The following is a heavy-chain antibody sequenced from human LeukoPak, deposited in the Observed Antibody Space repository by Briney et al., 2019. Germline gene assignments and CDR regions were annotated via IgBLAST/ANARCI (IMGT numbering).Heavy chain of an antibody. V-gene: IGHV3-48*03. CDR3: ARDWGVGDAFDI. CDR2: ISSSGSTI. J-gene: IGHJ3*02. D-gene: IGHD3-16*01. CDR1: GFTFSSYE. Sequence: PGGSLRLSCAASGFTFSSYEMNWVRQAPGKGLEWVSYISSSGSTIYYADSVKGRFTISRDNAKNSLYLQMKSLRAEDTAVYYCARDWGVGDAFDIWGQGTMVTVSS.